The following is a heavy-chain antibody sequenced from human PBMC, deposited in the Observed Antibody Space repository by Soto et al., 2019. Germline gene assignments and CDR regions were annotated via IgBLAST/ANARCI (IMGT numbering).Heavy chain of an antibody. CDR3: AKVRIPATFDY. J-gene: IGHJ4*02. Sequence: EVQLLESGGGLVQPGGSLRLSCAASGFTFSSYAMSWVRQAPGKGLEWVSAISGSGGSTYYEDSVKGRFNISRDNSKNTLYLPMNSLSAEDTAVYYCAKVRIPATFDYWGQGTLVTVSS. CDR1: GFTFSSYA. CDR2: ISGSGGST. V-gene: IGHV3-23*01. D-gene: IGHD2-21*01.